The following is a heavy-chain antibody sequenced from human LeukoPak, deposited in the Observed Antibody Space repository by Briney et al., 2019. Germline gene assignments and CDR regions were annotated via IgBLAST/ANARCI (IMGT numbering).Heavy chain of an antibody. CDR3: AREQEWLKVFDI. CDR1: GFTFSSYA. J-gene: IGHJ3*02. D-gene: IGHD3-3*01. Sequence: GGSLRLSCAASGFTFSSYAMSWVRQAPGKGLEWVSAISGSGGSTYNADSVKGRFTISSDNSKNTLYLLMDSLRAEDTAVYYCAREQEWLKVFDIWGQGTMVTVSS. CDR2: ISGSGGST. V-gene: IGHV3-23*01.